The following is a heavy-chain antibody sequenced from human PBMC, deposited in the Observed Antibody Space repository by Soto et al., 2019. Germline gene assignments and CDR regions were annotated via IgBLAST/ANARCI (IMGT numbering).Heavy chain of an antibody. J-gene: IGHJ4*02. CDR1: GGSISVGVYY. CDR2: IYYSGTT. V-gene: IGHV4-30-4*01. Sequence: QVHLQDSAPGLVKPSQTLSLTSTVSGGSISVGVYYWSWFRHPPGKGREGFGYIYYSGTTYYNPSRKSRVTKSEDPAKDQCSPKVGSVTAAETAVYYCAGGGGQLLGRLRGGDDYWGQGTLVTVSS. CDR3: AGGGGQLLGRLRGGDDY. D-gene: IGHD6-13*01.